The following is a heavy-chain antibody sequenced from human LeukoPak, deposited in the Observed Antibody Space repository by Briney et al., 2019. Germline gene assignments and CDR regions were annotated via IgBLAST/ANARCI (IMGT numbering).Heavy chain of an antibody. Sequence: GGSLRLSCAASGFTFSSYGMHWVRQAPGKGLEWVAVIWYDGSNKYYADSVKGRFTISRDNSKNTLYLQMNSLRAEDTAVYYCARGPVGQLVPYDYWGQGTLVTVSS. V-gene: IGHV3-33*01. J-gene: IGHJ4*02. CDR1: GFTFSSYG. CDR2: IWYDGSNK. D-gene: IGHD6-13*01. CDR3: ARGPVGQLVPYDY.